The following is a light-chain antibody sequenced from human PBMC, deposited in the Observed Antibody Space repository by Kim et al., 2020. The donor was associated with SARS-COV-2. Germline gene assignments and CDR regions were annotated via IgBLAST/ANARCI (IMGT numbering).Light chain of an antibody. CDR1: QSVSSY. Sequence: SPGESATLPCRASQSVSSYLAWYQQKPGQAPRLLIYDASNRATGIPARFSGSGSGTDFTLTISSLEPEDFAVYYCQQRSNWPPVTFGQGTKLEI. CDR3: QQRSNWPPVT. V-gene: IGKV3-11*01. CDR2: DAS. J-gene: IGKJ2*01.